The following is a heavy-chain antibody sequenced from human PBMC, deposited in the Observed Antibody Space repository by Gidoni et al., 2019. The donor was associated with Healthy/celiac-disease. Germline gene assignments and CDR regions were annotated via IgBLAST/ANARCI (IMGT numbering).Heavy chain of an antibody. J-gene: IGHJ4*02. V-gene: IGHV3-33*01. CDR2: IWYDGSNK. D-gene: IGHD1-1*01. CDR3: AREGTSGDYIDY. Sequence: QVQLVESGGGVVQPGRSLRLSCAASGSTFSSYGMHWVRQAPGKGLEWVAVIWYDGSNKYYADSVKGRFTISRDNSKNTLYLQMNSLRAEDTAVYYCAREGTSGDYIDYWGQGTLVTVSS. CDR1: GSTFSSYG.